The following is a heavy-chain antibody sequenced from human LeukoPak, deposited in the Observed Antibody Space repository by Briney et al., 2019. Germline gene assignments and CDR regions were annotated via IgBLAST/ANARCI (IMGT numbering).Heavy chain of an antibody. V-gene: IGHV3-48*03. J-gene: IGHJ4*02. CDR3: AREGPYGGLDS. D-gene: IGHD4-23*01. Sequence: GGSLRLSCAASGFTFSSYEMNWVRQAPGKGLEWVSYISSSGSTIYYADSVKGRFTISRDNAKNSLYLQMNSLRAEDTALYYCAREGPYGGLDSWGQGTLVTVSS. CDR2: ISSSGSTI. CDR1: GFTFSSYE.